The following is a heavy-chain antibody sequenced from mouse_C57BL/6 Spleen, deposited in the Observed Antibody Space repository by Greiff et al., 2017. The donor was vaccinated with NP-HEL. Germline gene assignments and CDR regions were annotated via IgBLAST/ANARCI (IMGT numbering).Heavy chain of an antibody. D-gene: IGHD2-4*01. Sequence: QVQLQQSGPELVKPGASVKISCKASGYAFSSSWMNWVKQRPGKGLEWIGRIYPGDGDTNYNGKFKGKATLTADKSSSTAYMQLSSLTSDYSAVYVCARNYYDYDENYFDYWGQGTTLTVSS. CDR2: IYPGDGDT. J-gene: IGHJ2*01. CDR1: GYAFSSSW. V-gene: IGHV1-82*01. CDR3: ARNYYDYDENYFDY.